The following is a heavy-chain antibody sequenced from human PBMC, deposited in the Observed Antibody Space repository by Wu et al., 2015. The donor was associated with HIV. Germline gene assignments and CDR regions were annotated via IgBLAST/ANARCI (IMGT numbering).Heavy chain of an antibody. CDR2: ISAYNGNT. D-gene: IGHD6-13*01. CDR3: ARDTRGSIAAAGRTSNWFDP. V-gene: IGHV1-18*01. J-gene: IGHJ5*02. Sequence: QVQLVQSGAEVKKPGASVKVSCKASGYTFTSYGISWVRQAPGQGLEWMGWISAYNGNTNYAQKLQGRVTMTTDTSTSTAYMELRSLRSDDTAVYYCARDTRGSIAAAGRTSNWFDPWGQGTLVTVSS. CDR1: GYTFTSYG.